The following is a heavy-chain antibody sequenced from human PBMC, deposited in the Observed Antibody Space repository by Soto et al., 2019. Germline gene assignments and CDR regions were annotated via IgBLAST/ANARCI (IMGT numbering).Heavy chain of an antibody. CDR1: GGTFSSYA. V-gene: IGHV1-69*12. J-gene: IGHJ5*02. Sequence: QVQLVQSGAEVKKPGSSVKVSCKASGGTFSSYAISWVRQAPGQGLEWMGGIIPIFGTANYAQKFQGRVTTTAAASTSTAYMEQSSLRSEDAAASYCARGSDYARRGYDSSWFAPAGQGTLVTVSS. D-gene: IGHD4-17*01. CDR3: ARGSDYARRGYDSSWFAP. CDR2: IIPIFGTA.